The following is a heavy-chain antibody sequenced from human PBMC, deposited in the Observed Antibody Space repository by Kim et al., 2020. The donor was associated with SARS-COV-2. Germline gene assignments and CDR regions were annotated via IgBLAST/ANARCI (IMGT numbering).Heavy chain of an antibody. J-gene: IGHJ4*02. D-gene: IGHD2-15*01. CDR3: VREGWYYFDY. Sequence: STTYADSVKRRFTLTRSNAKNTLYLQMQSLRAEATAVYYCVREGWYYFDYWGQGTLVTVSS. V-gene: IGHV3-74*03. CDR2: ST.